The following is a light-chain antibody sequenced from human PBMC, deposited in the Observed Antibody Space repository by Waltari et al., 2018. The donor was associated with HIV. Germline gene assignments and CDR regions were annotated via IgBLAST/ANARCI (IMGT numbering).Light chain of an antibody. V-gene: IGLV2-14*01. CDR1: SSDIGYYDY. J-gene: IGLJ2*01. CDR3: SSYTRRGTVV. CDR2: EVT. Sequence: QSALTQPASVSGSPGQSIVLPCTGSSSDIGYYDYVSWYQQYPGQAPKALIYEVTSRPSGTSPRFPGSKSATTAFLAISKLQTDDEADYFCSSYTRRGTVVFGGGTRLTVL.